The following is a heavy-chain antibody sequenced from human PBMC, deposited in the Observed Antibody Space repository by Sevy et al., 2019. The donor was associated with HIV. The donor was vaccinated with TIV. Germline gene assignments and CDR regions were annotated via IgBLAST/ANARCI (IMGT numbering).Heavy chain of an antibody. V-gene: IGHV3-30*02. J-gene: IGHJ4*02. CDR1: GSSYSSDG. D-gene: IGHD2-21*01. Sequence: SLRLSRPASGSSYSSDGPHSVREAPGKWMSGVANIQYDGSNKDYADCVKGRFTISRDNSKNTLDLQMNSLRVEDTAVYYCVKEGGGEGGDHWGQGTLVTVSS. CDR2: IQYDGSNK. CDR3: VKEGGGEGGDH.